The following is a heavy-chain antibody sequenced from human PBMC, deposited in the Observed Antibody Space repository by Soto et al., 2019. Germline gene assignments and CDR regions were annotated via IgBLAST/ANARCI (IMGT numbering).Heavy chain of an antibody. V-gene: IGHV1-18*04. Sequence: SVKVSCKASGYTFTSYGISWVRQAPGQGLEWMGWISAYNGNTNYAQKLQGRVTMTTDTSTSTAYMELRSLRSDDTAVYYCARGVRSSTYFDGFDYWGQGTLVTVSS. J-gene: IGHJ4*02. CDR2: ISAYNGNT. CDR1: GYTFTSYG. CDR3: ARGVRSSTYFDGFDY. D-gene: IGHD3-9*01.